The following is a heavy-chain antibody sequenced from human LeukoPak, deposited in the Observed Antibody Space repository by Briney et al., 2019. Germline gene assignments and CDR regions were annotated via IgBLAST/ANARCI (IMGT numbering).Heavy chain of an antibody. D-gene: IGHD1-7*01. J-gene: IGHJ4*02. CDR3: ARPLGITGTTPFDY. CDR1: GFTFSSYG. CDR2: INWNGRSR. V-gene: IGHV3-20*04. Sequence: PGGSLRLSCAASGFTFSSYGMHWVRQAPGKGLEWVSGINWNGRSRGYADSLKGRFTISRDNARNSLYLQMNSLRAEDTALYYCARPLGITGTTPFDYWGQGTLVTVSS.